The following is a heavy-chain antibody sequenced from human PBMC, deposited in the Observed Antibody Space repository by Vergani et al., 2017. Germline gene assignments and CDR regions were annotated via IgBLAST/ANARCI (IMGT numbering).Heavy chain of an antibody. D-gene: IGHD6-13*01. CDR1: GFTFSGSA. J-gene: IGHJ4*02. CDR2: SRSKANNYAT. V-gene: IGHV3-73*02. Sequence: EVQLVESGGGLVQPGGSLKLSCAASGFTFSGSAMHWVRQASGKGLEWVGRSRSKANNYATTYAASVKGRFTISRDDSKNKAYLQMNSLKSEDTAVYFCTSGIIAAADTGGQNFDYWGQGTLVTVSS. CDR3: TSGIIAAADTGGQNFDY.